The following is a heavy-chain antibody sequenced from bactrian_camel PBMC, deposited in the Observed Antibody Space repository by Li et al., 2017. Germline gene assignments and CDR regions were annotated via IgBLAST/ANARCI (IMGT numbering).Heavy chain of an antibody. J-gene: IGHJ4*01. CDR3: AAARQGCVGALAAFEYDY. V-gene: IGHV3S63*01. CDR2: VYLRDGST. D-gene: IGHD5*01. Sequence: HVQLVESGGGSVQAGGSLQLACVASGRTYCKGWFRSAPGKEREGVVGVYLRDGSTYYTEFVKGRFTASQDNAKNTLYLQMNSLTPGDSGTYYCAAARQGCVGALAAFEYDYWGQGTQVTVS. CDR1: GRTYC.